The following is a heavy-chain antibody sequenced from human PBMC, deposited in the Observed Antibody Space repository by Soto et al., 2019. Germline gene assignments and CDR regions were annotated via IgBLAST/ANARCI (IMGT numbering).Heavy chain of an antibody. CDR2: IYHTGST. V-gene: IGHV4-4*02. J-gene: IGHJ3*02. Sequence: PSETLSLTCAVSVGSISSSNWWSWVRQPPWKGLEWIGEIYHTGSTNYNPSLKSRVTISLDKSKNQFSLKLSSVTAADTAVYYCARDVKDDYVLGSYRSGAFDIWGQGTMVTVSS. CDR3: ARDVKDDYVLGSYRSGAFDI. CDR1: VGSISSSNW. D-gene: IGHD3-16*02.